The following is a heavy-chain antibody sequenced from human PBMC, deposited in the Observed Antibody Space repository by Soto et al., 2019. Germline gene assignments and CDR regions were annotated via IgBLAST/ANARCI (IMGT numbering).Heavy chain of an antibody. J-gene: IGHJ4*02. CDR3: ARMYGSGSYYHAFDD. CDR2: ISADNGNT. D-gene: IGHD3-10*01. V-gene: IGHV1-18*04. Sequence: QIQLVQSGAEVKKPGASVKVSCKASGYTFTSYGIVWVRQAPGQGLEWMGWISADNGNTKYAQNLQGRVSMTTDTSTSTAYMELRSLRSEDTAAYYCARMYGSGSYYHAFDDWGQGNLVTVSS. CDR1: GYTFTSYG.